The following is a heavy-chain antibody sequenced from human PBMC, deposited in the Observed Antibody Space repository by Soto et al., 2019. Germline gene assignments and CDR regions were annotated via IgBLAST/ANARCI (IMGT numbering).Heavy chain of an antibody. CDR2: IYSGGST. D-gene: IGHD2-15*01. J-gene: IGHJ4*02. CDR3: ARAFCSGGSCYPYYFDC. V-gene: IGHV3-66*01. Sequence: GGSLRLSCAASGFTVSSNYMSWVRQAPGKGLEWVSVIYSGGSTYYADSVKGRFTISRDNSKNTLYLQMNSLRAEDTAVYYCARAFCSGGSCYPYYFDCWGQGTLVTVSS. CDR1: GFTVSSNY.